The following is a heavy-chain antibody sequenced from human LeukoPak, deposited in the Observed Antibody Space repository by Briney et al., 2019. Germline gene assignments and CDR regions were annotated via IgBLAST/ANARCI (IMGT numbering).Heavy chain of an antibody. Sequence: ASVKVSCKASGYTFTSYGISWVRQAPGQGLEWMGWISAYNGNTNYAQKLQGRVTMTTDTSTSTAYMELRSLRSDDTAVYYCARDNSVGDYAWWFDPWGQGTLVTVSS. CDR2: ISAYNGNT. CDR3: ARDNSVGDYAWWFDP. V-gene: IGHV1-18*01. CDR1: GYTFTSYG. D-gene: IGHD1-26*01. J-gene: IGHJ5*02.